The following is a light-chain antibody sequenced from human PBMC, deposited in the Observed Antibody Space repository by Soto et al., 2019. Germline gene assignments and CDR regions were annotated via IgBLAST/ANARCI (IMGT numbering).Light chain of an antibody. V-gene: IGLV2-14*01. Sequence: HSALTQPASVSGSPGQSITISCTGTSGDIGSYNRVSWYQQHPGKAPKLIIYEVTDRPSGVSNRFSGSKSGNTASLTISGLQAEDEAEYYCSSYTNINTRACVFGTGTKVTV. J-gene: IGLJ1*01. CDR1: SGDIGSYNR. CDR2: EVT. CDR3: SSYTNINTRACV.